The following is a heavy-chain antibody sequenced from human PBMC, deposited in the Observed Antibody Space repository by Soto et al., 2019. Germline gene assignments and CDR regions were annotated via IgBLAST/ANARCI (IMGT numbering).Heavy chain of an antibody. D-gene: IGHD6-13*01. CDR2: IYYSGST. V-gene: IGHV4-39*01. CDR1: GGSISSSSYY. J-gene: IGHJ4*02. CDR3: ARRPGIAAAGLPYYFDY. Sequence: QLQLQESGPGLVKPSETLSLTCTVSGGSISSSSYYWGWIRQPPGKGLEWIGSIYYSGSTYYNPSLTSRVPISVDTSKNQFSLKLSSVTAADTAVYYCARRPGIAAAGLPYYFDYWGQGTLVTVSS.